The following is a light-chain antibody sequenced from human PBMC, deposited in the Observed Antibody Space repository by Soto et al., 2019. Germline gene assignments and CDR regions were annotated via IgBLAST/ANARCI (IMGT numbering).Light chain of an antibody. CDR3: SSYAGSSNV. Sequence: QSALTQPPSASGSRGQSVAISCTGTISDVGGYNYGSWYQQHPGKAPKLMIYEVNQRPSGVPDRFSGSKSGNTASLTVSGLQAEDEADYYCSSYAGSSNVFGTGTKVTVL. CDR2: EVN. V-gene: IGLV2-8*01. CDR1: ISDVGGYNY. J-gene: IGLJ1*01.